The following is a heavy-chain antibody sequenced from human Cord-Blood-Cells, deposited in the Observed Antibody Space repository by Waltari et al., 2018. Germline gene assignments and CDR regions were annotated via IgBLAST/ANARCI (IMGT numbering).Heavy chain of an antibody. CDR1: GFTFSSYW. J-gene: IGHJ4*02. CDR2: INSEGSST. CDR3: ARLIKGPTGSAHFDY. D-gene: IGHD1-26*01. Sequence: EVQLVESGGGLVQPGGSLRLSCAASGFTFSSYWMHWVRQAPGKGLVWVSRINSEGSSTSYADSVKGRFTISRDNAKNTLYLQMNSLRAEDTAVYYCARLIKGPTGSAHFDYWGQGTLVTVSS. V-gene: IGHV3-74*01.